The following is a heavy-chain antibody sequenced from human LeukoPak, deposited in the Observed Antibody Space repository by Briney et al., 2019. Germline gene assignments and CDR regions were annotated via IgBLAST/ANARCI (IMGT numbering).Heavy chain of an antibody. Sequence: VASVKVSCKASGYSFADYYMHWVRQAPGQGLEWMGWIKPNSGGTRSAQKFQGRVTKTRDTSISTANMELSSLRYDDTAVYYCATNILVRDIINWFDPWGQGTLVTVSS. CDR1: GYSFADYY. D-gene: IGHD3-10*01. J-gene: IGHJ5*02. CDR2: IKPNSGGT. V-gene: IGHV1-2*02. CDR3: ATNILVRDIINWFDP.